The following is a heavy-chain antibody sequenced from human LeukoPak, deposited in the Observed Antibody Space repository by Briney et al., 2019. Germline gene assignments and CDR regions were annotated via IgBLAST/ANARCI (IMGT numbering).Heavy chain of an antibody. J-gene: IGHJ4*02. D-gene: IGHD3-22*01. CDR2: IRYDGSNK. CDR1: GFTFSSYG. V-gene: IGHV3-30*02. CDR3: AGFRIGDYYDRPIDY. Sequence: GGSLRLSCAASGFTFSSYGMHWVRQAPGKGLEWVAFIRYDGSNKYYADSVKGRFTISRDNSKNTLYLQMNSLRAEDTAVYYCAGFRIGDYYDRPIDYWGQGTLVTVSS.